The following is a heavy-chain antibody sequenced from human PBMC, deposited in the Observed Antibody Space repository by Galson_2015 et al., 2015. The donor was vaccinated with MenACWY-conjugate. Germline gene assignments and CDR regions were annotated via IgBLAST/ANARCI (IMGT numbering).Heavy chain of an antibody. CDR3: AKDSGSSPTTWLDH. J-gene: IGHJ4*02. Sequence: SLRLSCAASGFTFNNYAMSWVRQAPGKGLEWVSVISGSGGTTYYADSVKGRFTISRDNSKSTLHLQMNSLRAEDTAVYYCAKDSGSSPTTWLDHWGQGALVTVSS. D-gene: IGHD1-26*01. CDR1: GFTFNNYA. V-gene: IGHV3-23*01. CDR2: ISGSGGTT.